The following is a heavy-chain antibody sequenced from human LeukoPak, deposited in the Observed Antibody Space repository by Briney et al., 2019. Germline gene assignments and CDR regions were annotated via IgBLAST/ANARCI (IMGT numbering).Heavy chain of an antibody. CDR1: GGLISRIEYY. J-gene: IGHJ4*02. CDR3: ASVSVWELATHTGGSFDY. V-gene: IGHV4-30-4*01. Sequence: PSETLSLTCTVSGGLISRIEYYWGWVRQSPVKGLEWLGHIYHTGTTLYSPHLNNRLTVSVDSSKNQFSLTLNSVTAADTAVYYCASVSVWELATHTGGSFDYWGRGILVTVSS. CDR2: IYHTGTT. D-gene: IGHD1-26*01.